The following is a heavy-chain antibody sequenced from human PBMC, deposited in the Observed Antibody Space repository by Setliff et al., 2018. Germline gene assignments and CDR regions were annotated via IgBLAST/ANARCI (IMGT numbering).Heavy chain of an antibody. Sequence: SVKVSCKASGATFSGVAFSWVRQAPGHGLEWMGRFIPVLGKPNYAPRFQGRLTIAVDTSTGTSYMDLRSLTSDDTAIYYCATELRSPFWHFDLWGQGALVTVSS. CDR1: GATFSGVA. CDR3: ATELRSPFWHFDL. D-gene: IGHD3-3*01. J-gene: IGHJ4*02. V-gene: IGHV1-69*04. CDR2: FIPVLGKP.